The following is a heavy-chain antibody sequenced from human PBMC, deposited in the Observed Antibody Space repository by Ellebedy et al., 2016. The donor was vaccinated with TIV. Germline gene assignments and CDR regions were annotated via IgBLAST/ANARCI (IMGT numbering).Heavy chain of an antibody. J-gene: IGHJ6*02. D-gene: IGHD3-22*01. CDR3: AREFQYYDSSGYRRYYGMDV. Sequence: SETLSLTCTVPGGSISSSSYYWSWIRQPPGTGLAWIGYIYYSGSTNYNPSLKSRVTISVDTSKNQFSLKLSSVTAADTAVYYCAREFQYYDSSGYRRYYGMDVWGQGTTVTVSS. CDR2: IYYSGST. CDR1: GGSISSSSYY. V-gene: IGHV4-61*01.